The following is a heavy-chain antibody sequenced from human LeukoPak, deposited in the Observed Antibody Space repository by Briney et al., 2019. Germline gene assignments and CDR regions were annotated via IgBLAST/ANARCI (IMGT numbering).Heavy chain of an antibody. CDR1: GFTFSSYA. Sequence: ETGGSLRLSCAASGFTFSSYAMSWVRQAPGKGLEWVSAISGSGGSTYYADSVKGRFTTSRDNAKNSLYLQMNSLRAEDTAVYYCARDGGRFFDYLLTNYFDHWGQGTLVTVSS. V-gene: IGHV3-23*01. CDR3: ARDGGRFFDYLLTNYFDH. J-gene: IGHJ4*02. CDR2: ISGSGGST. D-gene: IGHD3-9*01.